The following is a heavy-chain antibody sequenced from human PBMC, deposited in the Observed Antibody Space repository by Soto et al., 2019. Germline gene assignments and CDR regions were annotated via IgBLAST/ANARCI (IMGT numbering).Heavy chain of an antibody. J-gene: IGHJ4*02. CDR1: GYTFTSSA. CDR2: ISTYNGNT. CDR3: ARGVDMAVAGSEAFYVY. D-gene: IGHD6-19*01. Sequence: QVQLVQSGAEVKKPGASVKVSCTASGYTFTSSAISWVRQAPGQGLEWIGWISTYNGNTNYADRFQGRVTMTTDTSTSTAYMDLRSLTSADTAVYYCARGVDMAVAGSEAFYVYWCQGTLITVSS. V-gene: IGHV1-18*01.